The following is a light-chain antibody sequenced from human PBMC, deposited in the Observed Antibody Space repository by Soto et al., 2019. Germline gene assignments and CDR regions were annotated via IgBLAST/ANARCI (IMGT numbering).Light chain of an antibody. Sequence: QSVLTQPPSASGSPGQSVTISCTGTSSDVGGYNYVSWYQQHPGKAPKLMIYEVTKRPSGVPDRFSGSKSGNTASLTGSGLQAEDEADYYCSSYAGKGVFGGGTQLTV. CDR2: EVT. J-gene: IGLJ2*01. CDR1: SSDVGGYNY. CDR3: SSYAGKGV. V-gene: IGLV2-8*01.